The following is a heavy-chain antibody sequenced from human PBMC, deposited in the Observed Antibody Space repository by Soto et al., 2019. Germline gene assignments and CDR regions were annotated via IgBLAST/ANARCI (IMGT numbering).Heavy chain of an antibody. J-gene: IGHJ5*02. V-gene: IGHV4-4*09. D-gene: IGHD2-8*02. CDR2: IFHTGST. CDR3: ATQSLCTGGHCWNWFDP. Sequence: QVELQESGPGLVKPSETLSLTCTVSRVSMSDYFWSWIRQPPGKGLEWIGYIFHTGSTNYNPSLRSQVIISLDTSKKQFSLKLNSVTAADTAVYYCATQSLCTGGHCWNWFDPWGQGTLVTVSS. CDR1: RVSMSDYF.